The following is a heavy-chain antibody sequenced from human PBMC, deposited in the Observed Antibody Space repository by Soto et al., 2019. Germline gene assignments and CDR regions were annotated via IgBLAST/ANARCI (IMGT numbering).Heavy chain of an antibody. CDR2: IDGTGAYI. Sequence: EVQLLESGGGLVQPGGSLRLSCTASGFTFSSYPMTWVRQAPGKGLEWVSAIDGTGAYIYYINSVKGRFTISRDNPKNTLYLQMNSLRAEDTAVYYCARNMAKPTYDSWGQGTLVTVSP. D-gene: IGHD1-1*01. V-gene: IGHV3-23*01. J-gene: IGHJ5*01. CDR3: ARNMAKPTYDS. CDR1: GFTFSSYP.